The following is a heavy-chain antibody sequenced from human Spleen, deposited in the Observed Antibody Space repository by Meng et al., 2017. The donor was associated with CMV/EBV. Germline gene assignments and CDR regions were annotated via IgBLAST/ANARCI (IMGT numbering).Heavy chain of an antibody. V-gene: IGHV4-34*01. CDR3: ARDGTTVTPSYYDSSGYAFDI. D-gene: IGHD3-22*01. Sequence: SETLSLTCVVYGGSFSGYYWSWIRQPPGKGLEWIGEINHAGSTNYNPSLKSRVSISVDTSKNQFSLKLSSVTAADTAVYYCARDGTTVTPSYYDSSGYAFDIWGQGTMVTVSS. J-gene: IGHJ3*02. CDR1: GGSFSGYY. CDR2: INHAGST.